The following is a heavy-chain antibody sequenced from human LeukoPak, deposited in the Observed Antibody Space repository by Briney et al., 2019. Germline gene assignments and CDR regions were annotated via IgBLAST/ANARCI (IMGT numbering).Heavy chain of an antibody. Sequence: GGSLRLSCAASGFTFSSYGMRWVRQAPGKGLEWVAVIWYDGSNKYYADSVKGRFTISRDNSKNTLYLQMNSLRAEDTAVYYCAKDVGIAVAGTHGWFDPWGQGTLVTVSS. J-gene: IGHJ5*02. CDR1: GFTFSSYG. CDR2: IWYDGSNK. D-gene: IGHD6-19*01. CDR3: AKDVGIAVAGTHGWFDP. V-gene: IGHV3-33*06.